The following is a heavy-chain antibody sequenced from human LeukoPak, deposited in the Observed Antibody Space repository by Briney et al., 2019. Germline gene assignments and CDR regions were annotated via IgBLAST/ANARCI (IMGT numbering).Heavy chain of an antibody. Sequence: GGSLRLSCAASGFTFSSYAMSWVRQAPGKGLEWVSYISSSGSTIYYADSVKGRFTISRDNAKNSLYLQMNSLRAEDTAVYYCAGERRGYCSGGSCGDYWGQGTLVTVSS. CDR3: AGERRGYCSGGSCGDY. J-gene: IGHJ4*02. CDR2: ISSSGSTI. CDR1: GFTFSSYA. V-gene: IGHV3-48*03. D-gene: IGHD2-15*01.